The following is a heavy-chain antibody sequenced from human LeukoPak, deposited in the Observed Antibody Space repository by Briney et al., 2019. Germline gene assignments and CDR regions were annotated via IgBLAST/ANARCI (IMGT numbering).Heavy chain of an antibody. Sequence: GGSLRLSCAASGFTFSSYGMHWVRQAPGKGLEWVAVISYDGSNKYYADSVKGRFTISRDNSKNTLYLQMNSLRAEDTAVYYCARENVDTAMVPRKPYFDYWGQGTLVTVSS. J-gene: IGHJ4*02. V-gene: IGHV3-30*03. CDR3: ARENVDTAMVPRKPYFDY. CDR1: GFTFSSYG. D-gene: IGHD5-18*01. CDR2: ISYDGSNK.